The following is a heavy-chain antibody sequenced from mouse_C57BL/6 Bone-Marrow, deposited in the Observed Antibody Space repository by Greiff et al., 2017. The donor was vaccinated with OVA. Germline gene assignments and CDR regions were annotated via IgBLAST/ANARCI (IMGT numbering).Heavy chain of an antibody. CDR1: GFSLTSYG. J-gene: IGHJ4*01. CDR2: IWSGGST. CDR3: ARKDSNYEERYAMDY. Sequence: QVQLKESGPGLVQPSQSLSITCTVSGFSLTSYGVHWVRQSPGKGLEWLGVIWSGGSTDYNAAFISRLSIGKDNSKSQVFFKMNSLQADDTAIYYCARKDSNYEERYAMDYWGQGTSVTVSS. D-gene: IGHD2-5*01. V-gene: IGHV2-2*01.